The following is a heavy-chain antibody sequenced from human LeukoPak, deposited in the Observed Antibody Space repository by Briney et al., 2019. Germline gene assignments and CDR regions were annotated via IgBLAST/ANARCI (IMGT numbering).Heavy chain of an antibody. CDR2: INHSGST. V-gene: IGHV4-38-2*02. Sequence: SETLSLTCTVSGYSISSGYYWGWIRQPPGKGLEWIGEINHSGSTNYNPSLKSRVTISVDTSKNQFSLKLSSVTAADTAVYYCARRRVDREKTFDYWGQGTLVTVSS. CDR3: ARRRVDREKTFDY. J-gene: IGHJ4*02. D-gene: IGHD1-26*01. CDR1: GYSISSGYY.